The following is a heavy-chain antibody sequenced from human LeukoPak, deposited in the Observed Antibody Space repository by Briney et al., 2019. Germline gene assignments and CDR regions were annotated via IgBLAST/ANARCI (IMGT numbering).Heavy chain of an antibody. Sequence: PGGSLRLSCAASGFTFSSYGMHWVRQAPGKGLEWVGFIRYDGSNKYYADSVKGRFTISRDNSKNTLYLQMNSLRAEDTAVYYCAKDLATYCSSTSCYSWGQGTLVTVSS. V-gene: IGHV3-30*02. D-gene: IGHD2-2*01. CDR2: IRYDGSNK. CDR1: GFTFSSYG. J-gene: IGHJ4*02. CDR3: AKDLATYCSSTSCYS.